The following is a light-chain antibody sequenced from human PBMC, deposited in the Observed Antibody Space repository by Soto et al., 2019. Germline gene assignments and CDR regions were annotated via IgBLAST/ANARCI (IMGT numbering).Light chain of an antibody. CDR3: QQRRYWPPIT. CDR2: DAS. V-gene: IGKV3-11*01. J-gene: IGKJ5*01. CDR1: QSVSSN. Sequence: EIVMTQSPATLSVSPGERATLSCRASQSVSSNLAWYQQKPGQAPRLLIYDASNRAAGIPARFSGSGSGTDFTLTISSLEPEDFAIYYCQQRRYWPPITFGQGTRLEIK.